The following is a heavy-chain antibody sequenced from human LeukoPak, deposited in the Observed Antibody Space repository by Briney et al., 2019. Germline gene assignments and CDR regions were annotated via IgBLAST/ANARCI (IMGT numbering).Heavy chain of an antibody. D-gene: IGHD6-6*01. J-gene: IGHJ4*02. CDR2: MNPNSGNT. V-gene: IGHV1-8*01. CDR1: GYTFTSYD. CDR3: ASGDSSSPGGDY. Sequence: ASVKVSCKVSGYTFTSYDINWVRQATGQGLEWMGWMNPNSGNTGYAQKFQGRVTMTRNTSISTAYMELSSLRSEDTAVYYCASGDSSSPGGDYWGQGTLVTVSS.